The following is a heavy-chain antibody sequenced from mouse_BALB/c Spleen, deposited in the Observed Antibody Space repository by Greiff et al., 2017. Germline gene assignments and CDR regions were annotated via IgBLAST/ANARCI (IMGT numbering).Heavy chain of an antibody. CDR2: ISSGGSYT. D-gene: IGHD2-4*01. CDR3: ARQGDYAWFAY. CDR1: GFTFSSYA. Sequence: EVQGVESGGGLVKPGGSLTLSCAASGFTFSSYAMSWVRQTPEKRLEWVATISSGGSYTYYSASVKGRFTISRDKAKTTLYLQMSSLRSEDTAMYYCARQGDYAWFAYWGQGTLVTVSA. V-gene: IGHV5-9-3*01. J-gene: IGHJ3*01.